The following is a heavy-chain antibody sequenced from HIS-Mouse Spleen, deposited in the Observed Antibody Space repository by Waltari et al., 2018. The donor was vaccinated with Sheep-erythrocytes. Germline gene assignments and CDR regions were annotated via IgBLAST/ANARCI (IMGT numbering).Heavy chain of an antibody. CDR3: AKDGGGNWFDP. J-gene: IGHJ5*02. CDR2: ISYDGSNK. Sequence: QVQLVESGGGVVQPGRSLRLSCAASGFTLSSYGMHWVRQAPGKGLEWVAVISYDGSNKYYADSVKGRFTISRDNSKNTLYLQMNSLRAEDTAVYYCAKDGGGNWFDPWGQGTLVTVSS. CDR1: GFTLSSYG. D-gene: IGHD3-10*01. V-gene: IGHV3-30*18.